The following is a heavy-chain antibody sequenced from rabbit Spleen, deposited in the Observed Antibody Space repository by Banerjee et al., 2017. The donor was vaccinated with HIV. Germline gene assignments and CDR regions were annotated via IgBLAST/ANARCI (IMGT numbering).Heavy chain of an antibody. CDR3: AKSYSRSGYIPWDL. CDR2: IDGGSSGST. J-gene: IGHJ6*01. D-gene: IGHD1-1*01. Sequence: QSLEESGGDLVKPGASLTLTCTASGFSFSGRYWVCWVRPAPGKGLEWIACIDGGSSGSTYYASWAKGRFTISKTSSTTVTLQMTSLTAADTATYFCAKSYSRSGYIPWDLWGPGTLVTVS. V-gene: IGHV1S40*01. CDR1: GFSFSGRYW.